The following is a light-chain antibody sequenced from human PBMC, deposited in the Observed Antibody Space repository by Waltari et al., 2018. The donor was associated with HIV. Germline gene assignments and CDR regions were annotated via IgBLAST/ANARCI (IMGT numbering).Light chain of an antibody. CDR1: GSNIGSNN. CDR2: GNN. J-gene: IGLJ2*01. Sequence: QSVLTQSPSASGPPGQRVTISCSGSGSNIGSNNVHWYQQVPGTAPKLLIYGNNRRPSGVPDRFSGSKSGSSAALAISGLQSEDEADYYGAAWDDSLNGPVFGGGTRLTVL. V-gene: IGLV1-44*01. CDR3: AAWDDSLNGPV.